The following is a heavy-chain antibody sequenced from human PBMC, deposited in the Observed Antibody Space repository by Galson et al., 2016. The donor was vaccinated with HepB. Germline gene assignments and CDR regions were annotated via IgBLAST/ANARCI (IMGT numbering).Heavy chain of an antibody. D-gene: IGHD2-21*01. CDR1: GSSISSSHW. Sequence: ETLSLTCAVSGSSISSSHWWSWVRQPPGKGLEWIGEIYPSGSTNYNPSPGGRVSISLDKSENHFSLMMTSVTAADTAVYYCARQDLWSIEYWGQGTLVTVSS. CDR2: IYPSGST. J-gene: IGHJ4*02. CDR3: ARQDLWSIEY. V-gene: IGHV4-4*02.